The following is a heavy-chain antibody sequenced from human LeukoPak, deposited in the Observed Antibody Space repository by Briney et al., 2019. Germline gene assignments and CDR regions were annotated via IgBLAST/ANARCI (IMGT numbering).Heavy chain of an antibody. D-gene: IGHD6-13*01. V-gene: IGHV1-18*01. Sequence: ASVKVSCKASGYTFTSYGISWVRQAPGQGLEWMGWISAYNGNTNYAQKLQGRVTMTTDTSTSTAYMELRSLRSDDTAVYYCARDRPFRQQLISDYWGQGTLVTVSS. CDR1: GYTFTSYG. CDR2: ISAYNGNT. CDR3: ARDRPFRQQLISDY. J-gene: IGHJ4*02.